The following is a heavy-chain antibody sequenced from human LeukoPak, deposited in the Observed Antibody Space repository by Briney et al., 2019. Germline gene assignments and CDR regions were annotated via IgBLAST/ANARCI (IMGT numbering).Heavy chain of an antibody. CDR2: IYYSGST. Sequence: SETLSLTCTVSGGSITSSDYWWAWIRLPPGRGLEWIGSIYYSGSTYYNPPLKSRATISVDTFKNQFSLKLSSVTAADAAVYFCARRSSSWYYFEDWGQGTLVTVSS. V-gene: IGHV4-39*07. D-gene: IGHD6-13*01. CDR1: GGSITSSDYW. J-gene: IGHJ4*02. CDR3: ARRSSSWYYFED.